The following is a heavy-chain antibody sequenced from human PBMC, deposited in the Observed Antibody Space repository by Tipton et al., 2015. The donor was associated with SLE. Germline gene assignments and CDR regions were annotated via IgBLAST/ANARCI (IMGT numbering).Heavy chain of an antibody. D-gene: IGHD3-3*01. CDR3: ARESYDSWSGYYRGYYFYMDV. CDR2: IYSGGST. J-gene: IGHJ6*03. V-gene: IGHV3-53*01. Sequence: SLRLSCAASGFTVSSNYMSWVRQAPGKGLEWVSVIYSGGSTYYADSVKGRFTISRDNSKNQFSLNLSSVTAADTAVYYCARESYDSWSGYYRGYYFYMDVWDKGSTVTVSS. CDR1: GFTVSSNY.